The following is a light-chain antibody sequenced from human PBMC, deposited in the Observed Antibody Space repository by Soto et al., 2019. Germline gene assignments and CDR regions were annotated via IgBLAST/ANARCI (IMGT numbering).Light chain of an antibody. Sequence: DTLLTQSPATLSLSPGERVTLSCRATQRVSNSLAWYQQKSGQAPRLLIYDASFRATGIPARFSGSGSGTDFTLTISSLEPKDFAVYYCQLSQQRSDWPPITFGQGTRLDIK. CDR3: QLSQQRSDWPPIT. J-gene: IGKJ5*01. V-gene: IGKV3-11*01. CDR1: QRVSNS. CDR2: DAS.